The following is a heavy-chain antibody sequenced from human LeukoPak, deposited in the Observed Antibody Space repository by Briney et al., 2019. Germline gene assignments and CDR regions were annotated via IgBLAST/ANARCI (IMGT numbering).Heavy chain of an antibody. Sequence: GGSLRLSCAASGFTFSSYAMHWVRQAPGKGLEWVAVISYDGSNKYYADSVKGRFTISRDNSKNTLYLQMNSLRAEDTAVYYCAHLYYVWGSYRPLGVDYWGQGTLVTVSS. J-gene: IGHJ4*02. CDR1: GFTFSSYA. D-gene: IGHD3-16*02. CDR2: ISYDGSNK. V-gene: IGHV3-30-3*01. CDR3: AHLYYVWGSYRPLGVDY.